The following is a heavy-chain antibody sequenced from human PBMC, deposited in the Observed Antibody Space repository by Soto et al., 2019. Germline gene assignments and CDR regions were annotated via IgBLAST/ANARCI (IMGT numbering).Heavy chain of an antibody. CDR3: ARTNGSGSYYRLEPGAFDI. D-gene: IGHD3-10*01. V-gene: IGHV4-39*01. CDR1: GGSISSSSYY. CDR2: IYYSGST. Sequence: PSETLSLTCTVSGGSISSSSYYWCWIRQPPGKGLEWIGSIYYSGSTYYNPSLKSRVTISVDTSKDQFSLKLSSVTAADTAVYYCARTNGSGSYYRLEPGAFDIWGQGTMVTVS. J-gene: IGHJ3*02.